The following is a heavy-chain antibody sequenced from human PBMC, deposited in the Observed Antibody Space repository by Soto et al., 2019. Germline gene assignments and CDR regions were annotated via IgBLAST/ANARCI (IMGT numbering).Heavy chain of an antibody. CDR2: ISGNSKYI. CDR1: GFTLSSYS. CDR3: ARDPSDLCEADQYFQH. J-gene: IGHJ1*01. Sequence: EVQLVESGGGLVKSGGSLRLSCAASGFTLSSYSLNWVRQAPGKGLEWVASISGNSKYIYYADSVKGRFTISRDNAKNSLYLQMNSLTVEDTAIYYCARDPSDLCEADQYFQHWGQGTLVTVSS. V-gene: IGHV3-21*01.